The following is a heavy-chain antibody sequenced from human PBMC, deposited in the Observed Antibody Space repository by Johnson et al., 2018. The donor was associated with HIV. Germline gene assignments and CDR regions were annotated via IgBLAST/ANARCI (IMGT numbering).Heavy chain of an antibody. V-gene: IGHV3-30*03. CDR1: GFTFRSYW. D-gene: IGHD3-22*01. CDR2: ISYDGSNK. CDR3: VRRFYDSSAFDI. Sequence: VQLVESGGGLVQPGGSLRLSCVASGFTFRSYWMNWVRQAPGKGLEWVAGISYDGSNKYFTDSVRGRFTISRDNSKNTLFLQMNSLRAEDTAVYYCVRRFYDSSAFDIWGQGTMVTVSS. J-gene: IGHJ3*02.